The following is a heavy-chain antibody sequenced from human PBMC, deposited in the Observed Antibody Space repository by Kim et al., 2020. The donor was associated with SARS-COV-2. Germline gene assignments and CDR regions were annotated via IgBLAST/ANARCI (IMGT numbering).Heavy chain of an antibody. CDR2: INHSGST. V-gene: IGHV4-34*01. D-gene: IGHD6-19*01. CDR1: GGSFSGYY. J-gene: IGHJ4*02. CDR3: ARGPSSGWNYFDY. Sequence: SETLSLTCAVYGGSFSGYYWSWIRQPPGKGLEWIGEINHSGSTNYNPSLKSRVTISVDTSKNQFSLKLSSVTAADTAVYYCARGPSSGWNYFDYWGQGTLVTVSS.